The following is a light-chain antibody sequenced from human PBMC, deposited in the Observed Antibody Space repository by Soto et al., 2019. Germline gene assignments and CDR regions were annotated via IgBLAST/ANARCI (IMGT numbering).Light chain of an antibody. CDR2: MVS. J-gene: IGLJ1*01. CDR3: TSPTPASLYV. Sequence: QSALTQPASVSGSPGQSITISCTGTSSDVGNYNYVSWYQQYPGRVPKLLIYMVSNRPSGVSNRFSGSKSGNTASLTISGLQAEDEADYFCTSPTPASLYVFGTGTKLTVL. V-gene: IGLV2-14*01. CDR1: SSDVGNYNY.